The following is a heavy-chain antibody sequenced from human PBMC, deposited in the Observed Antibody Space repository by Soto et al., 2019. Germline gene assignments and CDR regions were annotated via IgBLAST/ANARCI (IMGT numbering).Heavy chain of an antibody. Sequence: GGSLRLPCLGAGFSFYDHAMDGVRQAPRKGLEWVSGINWDSNVIAYADSVRGRFTISRDNATMSLSLQLASLRVEDTALYYCVRDRGYDLLMGYPNYFESWGQGVMVTVSS. CDR3: VRDRGYDLLMGYPNYFES. CDR1: GFSFYDHA. V-gene: IGHV3-9*01. J-gene: IGHJ4*02. CDR2: INWDSNVI. D-gene: IGHD3-9*01.